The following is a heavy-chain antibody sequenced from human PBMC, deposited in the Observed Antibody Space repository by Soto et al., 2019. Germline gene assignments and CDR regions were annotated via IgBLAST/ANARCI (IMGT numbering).Heavy chain of an antibody. CDR1: GYTFTSYD. D-gene: IGHD1-1*01. CDR2: MNPNSGNT. J-gene: IGHJ4*02. V-gene: IGHV1-8*01. Sequence: QVQLVQSGAEVKKPGASVKVSCKASGYTFTSYDINWVRQATGQGLEWMGWMNPNSGNTGYAQKFQCRVTMDRNTSISTAYMGLSRLRSEDTAVYYCARVGVAGQRRRTTFGYWGQGTLDTVSS. CDR3: ARVGVAGQRRRTTFGY.